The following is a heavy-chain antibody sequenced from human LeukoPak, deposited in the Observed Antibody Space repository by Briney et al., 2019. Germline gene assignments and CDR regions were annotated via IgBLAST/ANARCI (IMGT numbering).Heavy chain of an antibody. CDR3: ARDGWGYFDY. CDR1: GFTFDDYA. J-gene: IGHJ4*02. D-gene: IGHD7-27*01. V-gene: IGHV3-9*01. CDR2: ISWNSGSI. Sequence: GGSLRLSCAASGFTFDDYAMHWVRQAPGKGLEWVSGISWNSGSIGYADSVKGRLTISRDNAKNSLYLQMNSLRAEDTAVYYCARDGWGYFDYWGQGTLVTVSS.